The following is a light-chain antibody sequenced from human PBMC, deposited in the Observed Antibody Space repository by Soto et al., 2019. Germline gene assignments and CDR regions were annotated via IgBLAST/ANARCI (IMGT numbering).Light chain of an antibody. CDR3: SSYTGGSTSYV. V-gene: IGLV2-14*03. CDR1: SSDVGAYKY. CDR2: DVS. Sequence: QSVLTQPASVSGSPGQSITISCTGTSSDVGAYKYVSWHQQHPGEAPKLMIYDVSDRPSGVSDRFSGSKSGNTASLTISGLQAEDEADYYCSSYTGGSTSYVFGTGTKVTV. J-gene: IGLJ1*01.